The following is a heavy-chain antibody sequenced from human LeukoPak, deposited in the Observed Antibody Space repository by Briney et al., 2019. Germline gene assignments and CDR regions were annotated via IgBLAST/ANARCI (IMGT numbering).Heavy chain of an antibody. Sequence: SETLSLTCAVYGGSFSGYYWSWIRQPPGKGLEWIGEINHRGSTNYNPSLKSRVTISVDTSKNQFSLKLSSVTAADTAVYYCAGSYGYNGYYYYYMDVWGKGTTVTVSS. CDR1: GGSFSGYY. V-gene: IGHV4-34*01. J-gene: IGHJ6*03. CDR2: INHRGST. D-gene: IGHD5-18*01. CDR3: AGSYGYNGYYYYYMDV.